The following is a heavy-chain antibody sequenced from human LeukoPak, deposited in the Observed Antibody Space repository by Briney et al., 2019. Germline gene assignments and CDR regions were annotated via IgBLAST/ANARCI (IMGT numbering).Heavy chain of an antibody. Sequence: ASVKVSCKASGYTFTGYYMHWVRQAPGQGLEWMGRINPNSGGTNYVQKFQGRVTMTRDTSISTAYMELSRLRSDDTAVYYCARDPPQYYYDSSGYYYSDDYWGQGTLVTVSS. V-gene: IGHV1-2*06. D-gene: IGHD3-22*01. CDR3: ARDPPQYYYDSSGYYYSDDY. CDR1: GYTFTGYY. CDR2: INPNSGGT. J-gene: IGHJ4*02.